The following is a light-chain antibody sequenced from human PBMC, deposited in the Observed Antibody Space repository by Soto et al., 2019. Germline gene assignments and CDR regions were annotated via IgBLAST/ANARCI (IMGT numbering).Light chain of an antibody. CDR3: SSYAGSKNLV. CDR1: SSDVGGYNY. Sequence: QSALTQPPSASGSPGQSVTISCTGTSSDVGGYNYVSWYQQYPGKAPKLMIYDVSKRPSGVPDRFSGSKSGNTASLAVSGLQAEDEADYYCSSYAGSKNLVFGGGTKVTVL. V-gene: IGLV2-8*01. J-gene: IGLJ2*01. CDR2: DVS.